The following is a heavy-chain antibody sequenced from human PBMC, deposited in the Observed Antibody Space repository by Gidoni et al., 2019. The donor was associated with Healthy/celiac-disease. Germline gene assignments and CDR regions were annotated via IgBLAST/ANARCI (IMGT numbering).Heavy chain of an antibody. Sequence: QITLKESGPTLVKPTQTLTLTCTFSGFSLSTSGVGVGWIRQPPGKALEWLALIYWDDAKRYSPSLKSRLTITKDTSKNQVVLTMTNMDPVDTATYYCAHTLLYYDILTGYSSGDYFDYWGQGTLVTVSS. CDR2: IYWDDAK. J-gene: IGHJ4*02. CDR1: GFSLSTSGVG. V-gene: IGHV2-5*02. D-gene: IGHD3-9*01. CDR3: AHTLLYYDILTGYSSGDYFDY.